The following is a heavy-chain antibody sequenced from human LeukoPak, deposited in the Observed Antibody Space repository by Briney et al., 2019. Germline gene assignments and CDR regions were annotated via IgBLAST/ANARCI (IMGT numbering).Heavy chain of an antibody. D-gene: IGHD3-10*01. CDR3: AKVGIDGSGPFDH. CDR1: GFTFSNFA. J-gene: IGHJ4*02. CDR2: ISGRGRGGST. V-gene: IGHV3-23*01. Sequence: PGGSLRLSCAASGFTFSNFALSWVRQAPGKGLEWVSAISGRGRGGSTNYADFVKGRFTISRDNSKNTLYLQMNSLRAEDTAVYYCAKVGIDGSGPFDHWGQGTLVTVSS.